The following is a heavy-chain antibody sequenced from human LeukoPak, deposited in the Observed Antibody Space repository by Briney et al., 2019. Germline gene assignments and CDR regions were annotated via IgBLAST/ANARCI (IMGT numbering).Heavy chain of an antibody. J-gene: IGHJ4*02. V-gene: IGHV4-61*05. D-gene: IGHD3-10*01. CDR3: ASGRAIFYYGSGSYYNFDY. CDR2: LFYSGST. Sequence: SETLSLTCTVSGGSISSSSYYWGWIRQPPGKGLEWIGYLFYSGSTAYNPSLKSRVTISVDTSTNQFSLKLSSVTAADTAVYYCASGRAIFYYGSGSYYNFDYWGQGTLVTVSS. CDR1: GGSISSSSYY.